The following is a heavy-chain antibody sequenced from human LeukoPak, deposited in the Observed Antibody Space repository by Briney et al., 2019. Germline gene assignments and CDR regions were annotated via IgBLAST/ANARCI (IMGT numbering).Heavy chain of an antibody. V-gene: IGHV3-30*02. CDR3: AKDKHNYYFDY. Sequence: GRSLRLSCAASGITFSASGMHWVRQTPGEGLEWVAFIRYDGTQKYYADSVKGRFTISRDDSKNTVYLQMNSLRTEDTALYYCAKDKHNYYFDYWGQGTLVTVSS. D-gene: IGHD1-20*01. CDR2: IRYDGTQK. CDR1: GITFSASG. J-gene: IGHJ4*02.